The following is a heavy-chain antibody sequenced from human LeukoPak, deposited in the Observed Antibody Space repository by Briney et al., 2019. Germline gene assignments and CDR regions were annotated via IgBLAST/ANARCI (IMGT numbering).Heavy chain of an antibody. J-gene: IGHJ4*02. D-gene: IGHD6-19*01. Sequence: GGSLRLSCAASGFTFDDYAMHWVRQAPGKGLEWVSGISWNSGSIGYADSVKGRFTISRDNAKNSLYLQMNSLRAEDTDLYYCAKDKSYSSGWYAFDYWGQGTLVTVSS. CDR1: GFTFDDYA. CDR3: AKDKSYSSGWYAFDY. CDR2: ISWNSGSI. V-gene: IGHV3-9*01.